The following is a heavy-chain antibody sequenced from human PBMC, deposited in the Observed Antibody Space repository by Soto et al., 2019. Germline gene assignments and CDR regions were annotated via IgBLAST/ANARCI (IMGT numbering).Heavy chain of an antibody. D-gene: IGHD2-15*01. V-gene: IGHV3-30-3*01. Sequence: GGSLRLSCAASGFTFSSYAMHWVRQAPGKGLEWVAVISYDGSNKYYADSVKGRFTISRDNSKNTLYLQMNSLRAEDTAVYYCARGPTQRGYTNYDYYYVMDVWGQGTTVTVSS. CDR3: ARGPTQRGYTNYDYYYVMDV. CDR1: GFTFSSYA. J-gene: IGHJ6*02. CDR2: ISYDGSNK.